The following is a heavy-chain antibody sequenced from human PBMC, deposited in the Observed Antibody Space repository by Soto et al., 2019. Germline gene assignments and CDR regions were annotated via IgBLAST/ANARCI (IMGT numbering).Heavy chain of an antibody. CDR2: IYYSGST. D-gene: IGHD3-22*01. J-gene: IGHJ4*02. Sequence: PSESLALTCAVCGGSISSYDCSGIRQPPGKGLEWIGYIYYSGSTNYNPSLKVRVTISVDTSKNQFSLKLSSVTAADTAVYYCARHVTYYDSSGYDYWGQGTLVTVS. V-gene: IGHV4-59*08. CDR1: GGSISSYD. CDR3: ARHVTYYDSSGYDY.